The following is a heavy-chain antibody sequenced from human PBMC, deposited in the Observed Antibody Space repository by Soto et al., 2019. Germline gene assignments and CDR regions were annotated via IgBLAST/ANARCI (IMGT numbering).Heavy chain of an antibody. D-gene: IGHD1-26*01. CDR1: GYTFSRSG. CDR3: ARGGSVPYYYYGLDV. CDR2: ISTYNGDA. J-gene: IGHJ6*02. V-gene: IGHV1-18*01. Sequence: QVQLVQSGAEVRKPGASVKVSCKTSGYTFSRSGISWVRQAPGQGLEWMGWISTYNGDANYAQKLQGRVTMTTDTSTSTAFMELGSLTSGDTAVYYCARGGSVPYYYYGLDVGGQGTAVPVSS.